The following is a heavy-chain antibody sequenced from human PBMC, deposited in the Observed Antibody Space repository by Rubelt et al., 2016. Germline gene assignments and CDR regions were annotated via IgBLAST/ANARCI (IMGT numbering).Heavy chain of an antibody. CDR1: SGSFSSSTNY. CDR3: VRYSTATMNHH. D-gene: IGHD2-21*02. CDR2: ILNSGST. V-gene: IGHV4-39*01. Sequence: QLLLQESGPGLVEPSETLSLTCTVSSGSFSSSTNYWGWIRQPPGKGLEWIGSILNSGSTFYTPSLKSRVTMSVDTSKNQFSLVLSSATAADPAVYYCVRYSTATMNHHWGQGALVTVSS. J-gene: IGHJ5*02.